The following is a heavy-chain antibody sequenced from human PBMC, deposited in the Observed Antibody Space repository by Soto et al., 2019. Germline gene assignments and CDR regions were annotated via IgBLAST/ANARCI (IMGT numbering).Heavy chain of an antibody. Sequence: PSETLSLTCTVSGGSISRGGYYWIWIRQHPGKGLEWIGYIYYSGSTYYNPSLKSRVTISVDTSKNQFSLKLSSVTAADTAVYYCARVMSTGWYNSFDPWGQGLLLTVSS. CDR2: IYYSGST. D-gene: IGHD6-19*01. J-gene: IGHJ5*02. CDR3: ARVMSTGWYNSFDP. V-gene: IGHV4-31*03. CDR1: GGSISRGGYY.